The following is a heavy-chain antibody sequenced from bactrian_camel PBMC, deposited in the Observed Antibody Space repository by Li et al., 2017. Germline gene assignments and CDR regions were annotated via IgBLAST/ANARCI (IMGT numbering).Heavy chain of an antibody. CDR1: GFTFSSYY. V-gene: IGHV3-2*01. Sequence: VQLVESGGGLVQPGGSLRLSCAASGFTFSSYYMSWVRQAPGKGLEWVSRIYSDGSNTKYADSVKGRFTISRDNAKNTVYLQMNSLKPEDTAMYYCAASFVVPSYCSRSHSNSQVFPFWGQGTQVTVS. J-gene: IGHJ4*01. CDR3: AASFVVPSYCSRSHSNSQVFPF. CDR2: IYSDGSNT. D-gene: IGHD2*01.